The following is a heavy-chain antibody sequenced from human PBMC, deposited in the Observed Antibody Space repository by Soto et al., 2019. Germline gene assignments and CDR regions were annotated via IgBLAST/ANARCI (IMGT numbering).Heavy chain of an antibody. CDR2: IYYSGST. Sequence: SETLSLTCTVSGGSISSGDYYWSWIRQPPGKGLEWIGYIYYSGSTYYNPSLKSRVTISVDTSKNQFSLKLSSVTAADTAVCYCAREIPEAPFDYWGQGTLVTVSS. CDR3: AREIPEAPFDY. J-gene: IGHJ4*02. CDR1: GGSISSGDYY. D-gene: IGHD2-21*01. V-gene: IGHV4-30-4*01.